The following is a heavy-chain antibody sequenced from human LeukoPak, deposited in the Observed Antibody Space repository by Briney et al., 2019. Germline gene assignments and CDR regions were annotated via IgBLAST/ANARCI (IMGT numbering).Heavy chain of an antibody. Sequence: PSETLSLTCAVYGGSFSGYYWGWIRQPPGKGLEWIGSIYHSGSTYYNPSLKSRVTISVDTSKNQFSLKLSSVTAADTAVYYCARETEGHYYDSSGYAFDIWGQGTMVTVSS. J-gene: IGHJ3*02. D-gene: IGHD3-22*01. V-gene: IGHV4-38-2*02. CDR1: GGSFSGYY. CDR2: IYHSGST. CDR3: ARETEGHYYDSSGYAFDI.